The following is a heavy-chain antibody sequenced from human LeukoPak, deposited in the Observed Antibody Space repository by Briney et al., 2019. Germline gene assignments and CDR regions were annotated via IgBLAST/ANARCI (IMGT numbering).Heavy chain of an antibody. CDR2: ISGSGGST. J-gene: IGHJ5*02. V-gene: IGHV3-23*01. CDR1: GFTFSSYG. D-gene: IGHD6-19*01. Sequence: GGSLRLSYAASGFTFSSYGMSWVRPAPGKGLEWVSAISGSGGSTYYADSVKGRFTISRDNSKNTLYLQMNSLRAEDTAVYYCAKVGGSGWYNWFDPWGQGTLVTVSS. CDR3: AKVGGSGWYNWFDP.